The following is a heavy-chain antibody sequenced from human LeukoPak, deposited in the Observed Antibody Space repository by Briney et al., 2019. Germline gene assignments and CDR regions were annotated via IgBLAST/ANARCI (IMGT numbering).Heavy chain of an antibody. Sequence: VASVTVSCKASGYTFTSYGISWVRQAPGQGLEWMGWISAYNGNTNYAQKLQGRVTMTTDTSTSTAYMELRSLRSDDTAVYYCARDPYYYYDSSGSSWFDPWGQGTLVTVSS. V-gene: IGHV1-18*01. J-gene: IGHJ5*02. CDR1: GYTFTSYG. D-gene: IGHD3-22*01. CDR3: ARDPYYYYDSSGSSWFDP. CDR2: ISAYNGNT.